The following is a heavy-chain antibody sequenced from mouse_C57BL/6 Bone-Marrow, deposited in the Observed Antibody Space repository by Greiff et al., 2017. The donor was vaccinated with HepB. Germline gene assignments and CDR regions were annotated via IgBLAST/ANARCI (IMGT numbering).Heavy chain of an antibody. CDR3: APGDYYPAY. D-gene: IGHD1-1*01. Sequence: VKLMESGAELVRPGASVKLSCKASGYTFTDYYINWVKQRPGQGLEWIARIYPGSGNTYYNEKFKGKATLTAEKSSSTAYMQLSSLTSEDSAVYFCAPGDYYPAYWGQGTLVTVSA. V-gene: IGHV1-76*01. CDR1: GYTFTDYY. J-gene: IGHJ3*01. CDR2: IYPGSGNT.